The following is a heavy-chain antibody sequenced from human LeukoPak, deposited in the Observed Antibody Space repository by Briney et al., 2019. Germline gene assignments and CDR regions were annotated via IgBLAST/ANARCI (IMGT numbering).Heavy chain of an antibody. CDR3: ARDQPGNEAFDI. J-gene: IGHJ3*02. CDR1: GFTSSSYW. D-gene: IGHD1-14*01. CDR2: IKQDGSEK. Sequence: GASLRLSCAASGFTSSSYWMSWVRQAPGKGQEWVANIKQDGSEKYYVDSVKGRFTISRDNAKNSLYLQMNSLRAEDTAVYYCARDQPGNEAFDIWGQGTMVTVSS. V-gene: IGHV3-7*04.